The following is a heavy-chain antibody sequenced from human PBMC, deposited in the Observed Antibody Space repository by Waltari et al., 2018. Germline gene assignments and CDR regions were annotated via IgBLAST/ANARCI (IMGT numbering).Heavy chain of an antibody. CDR3: GRDLLFEHANWFDP. J-gene: IGHJ5*02. V-gene: IGHV1-69*14. CDR2: IIPILWTA. Sequence: QVQLVQSGAEVKKPGSSVKVSCKASGGHFSSYALSWVRQAPGQGLEWIGGIIPILWTANSAQNIQGRVTITADKPTSTAYMELSSLSSDDTAVYYCGRDLLFEHANWFDPWGQGTLVTVSS. CDR1: GGHFSSYA.